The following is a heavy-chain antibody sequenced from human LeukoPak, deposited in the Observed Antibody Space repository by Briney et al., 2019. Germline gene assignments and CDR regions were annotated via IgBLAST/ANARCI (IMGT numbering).Heavy chain of an antibody. D-gene: IGHD3-3*01. J-gene: IGHJ4*02. CDR2: IYYIGST. V-gene: IGHV4-30-4*01. CDR3: ARGRWRSGCLDC. Sequence: SQTLSLTCTVSGGSISSGDYYWSWIRQPPGKGLEWIGYIYYIGSTNYNPSLKSRLTISLDTSKNQFSLKLSSVTAADTAVYYCARGRWRSGCLDCWGQGTLVTVSS. CDR1: GGSISSGDYY.